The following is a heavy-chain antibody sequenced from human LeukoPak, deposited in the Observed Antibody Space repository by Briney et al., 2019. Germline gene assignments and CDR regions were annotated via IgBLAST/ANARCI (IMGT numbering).Heavy chain of an antibody. CDR2: VYYSGDT. D-gene: IGHD6-19*01. Sequence: SETLSLTCTVSGGSIDTSTYYWGWIRQPPGKGLEWIASVYYSGDTYYNPSLKSRVTIFVDTSENQFSLELTSVTAADTAVYYCARLVAVPSNYFDPWGQGTLVTVSS. V-gene: IGHV4-39*01. J-gene: IGHJ5*02. CDR1: GGSIDTSTYY. CDR3: ARLVAVPSNYFDP.